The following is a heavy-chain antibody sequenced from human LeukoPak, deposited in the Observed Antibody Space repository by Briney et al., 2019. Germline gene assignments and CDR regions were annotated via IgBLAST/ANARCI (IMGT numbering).Heavy chain of an antibody. CDR3: AIMHPYYDGSGYWVQ. CDR2: ISTSGGST. D-gene: IGHD3-22*01. J-gene: IGHJ4*02. Sequence: GESLRLSCAASGFTFSSYAMSWVRQAPGKGLEWVSGISTSGGSTSYADSVKGRFTISRNNPRNTLYMQMNSLRAEDTALYYCAIMHPYYDGSGYWVQWGQGTLVTVSS. V-gene: IGHV3-23*01. CDR1: GFTFSSYA.